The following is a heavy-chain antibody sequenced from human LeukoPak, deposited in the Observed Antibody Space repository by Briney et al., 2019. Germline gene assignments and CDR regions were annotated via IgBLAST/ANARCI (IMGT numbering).Heavy chain of an antibody. Sequence: ASVKVSCKASGGTFSSYAISWVRQAPGQGLEWMGGIIPIFGTANYAQKFQGRVTITADESTSTAYMELSSLRSDDTAVYYCALGSGGDPLDYWGQGTLVTVSS. V-gene: IGHV1-69*13. CDR3: ALGSGGDPLDY. CDR1: GGTFSSYA. J-gene: IGHJ4*02. D-gene: IGHD2-21*02. CDR2: IIPIFGTA.